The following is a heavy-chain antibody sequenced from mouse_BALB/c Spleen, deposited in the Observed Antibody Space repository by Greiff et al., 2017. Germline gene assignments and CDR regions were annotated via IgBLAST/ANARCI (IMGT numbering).Heavy chain of an antibody. J-gene: IGHJ4*01. V-gene: IGHV1-69*02. CDR3: ARKTTQAAMDY. CDR1: GYTFTSYW. CDR2: IDPSDSYT. D-gene: IGHD3-2*02. Sequence: QVHVKQPGAELVKPGASVKLSCKASGYTFTSYWMHWVKQRPGQGLEWIGEIDPSDSYTNYNQKFKGKATLTVDKSSSTAYMQLSSLTSEDSAVYYCARKTTQAAMDYWGQGTSVTVSS.